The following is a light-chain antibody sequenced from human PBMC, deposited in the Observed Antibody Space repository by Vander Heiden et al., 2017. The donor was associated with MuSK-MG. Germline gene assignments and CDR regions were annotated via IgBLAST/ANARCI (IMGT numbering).Light chain of an antibody. V-gene: IGKV3-20*01. Sequence: EIVLTQSPGTLSLSPGERPTLSARASQSVSSSYLAWYQQKPGQAPRLLIYGASSRATGIPDRFSGSGSGTDFTLTISRLEPEDFAVYYCQQYGSSPVTFGPGTKVDIK. CDR2: GAS. CDR1: QSVSSSY. J-gene: IGKJ3*01. CDR3: QQYGSSPVT.